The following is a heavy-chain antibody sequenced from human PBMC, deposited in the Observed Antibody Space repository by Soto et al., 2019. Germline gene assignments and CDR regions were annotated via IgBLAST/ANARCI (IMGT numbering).Heavy chain of an antibody. D-gene: IGHD5-12*01. CDR3: ARDRGDGYNLAFDY. J-gene: IGHJ4*02. CDR1: GGSISSYY. CDR2: IYYSGST. Sequence: QVQLQESGPGLVKPSETLSLTCTVSGGSISSYYWSWIRQPPGKGLEWIGYIYYSGSTNYNPSLKSRVTISVDTSKNQFSLKLSSVTAADTAVYYCARDRGDGYNLAFDYWGQGTLVTVSS. V-gene: IGHV4-59*01.